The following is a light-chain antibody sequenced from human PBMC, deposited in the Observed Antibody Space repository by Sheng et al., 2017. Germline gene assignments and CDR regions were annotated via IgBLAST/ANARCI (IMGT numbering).Light chain of an antibody. CDR3: QQYGSSPPLFT. Sequence: DIMLTQSPGTLSLSPGERATLSCRANQSVSGSYLAWYQQKPGQAPRLLIYGASSRATGIPDRFSGSGSGTDFTLTISRLEPEDFAVYYCQQYGSSPPLFTFGPGTKVDIK. J-gene: IGKJ3*01. CDR1: QSVSGSY. CDR2: GAS. V-gene: IGKV3-20*01.